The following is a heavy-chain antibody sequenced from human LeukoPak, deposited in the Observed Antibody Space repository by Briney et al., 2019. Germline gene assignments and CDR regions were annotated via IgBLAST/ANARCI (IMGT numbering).Heavy chain of an antibody. CDR1: GFSFSTSM. CDR3: ARSPSYSSSWCALDS. V-gene: IGHV3-23*01. Sequence: SGGSLRLSCAASGFSFSTSMMSWVRRAPGQGLEWVSTIVHGAETTYYADSVRGRFTISRENAKNSLDLQMNSLRAGDTAVYYCARSPSYSSSWCALDSWGQGTLVTVSS. CDR2: IVHGAETT. J-gene: IGHJ4*02. D-gene: IGHD6-13*01.